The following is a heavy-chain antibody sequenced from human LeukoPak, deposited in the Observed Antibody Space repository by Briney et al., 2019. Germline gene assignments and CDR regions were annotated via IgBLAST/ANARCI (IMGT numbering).Heavy chain of an antibody. D-gene: IGHD6-6*01. CDR2: INTNTGNP. CDR3: ARDMYTNSYSSFDY. Sequence: ASVKVSCKASGYTFSRFAMNWVRHAPGQGLEWIGWINTNTGNPTYAPGLTGQFVFSVDTSVSTAYLELNNLEAADTAVYFCARDMYTNSYSSFDYWGQGTLVTVSS. V-gene: IGHV7-4-1*02. J-gene: IGHJ4*02. CDR1: GYTFSRFA.